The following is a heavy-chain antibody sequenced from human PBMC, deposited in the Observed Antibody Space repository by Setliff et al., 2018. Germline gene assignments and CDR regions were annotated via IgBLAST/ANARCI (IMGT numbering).Heavy chain of an antibody. CDR3: ARGRNVAARLLDS. V-gene: IGHV4-61*09. J-gene: IGHJ4*02. D-gene: IGHD6-6*01. CDR1: GGSINSRTYY. CDR2: IYTSWST. Sequence: SETLSLTCTVSGGSINSRTYYWSWIRQSAGKGLEWIGHIYTSWSTVYNPSLKSRVTMSVDTSKNQFSLTLKSVTAADTVVYYCARGRNVAARLLDSWGQGTLVTVSS.